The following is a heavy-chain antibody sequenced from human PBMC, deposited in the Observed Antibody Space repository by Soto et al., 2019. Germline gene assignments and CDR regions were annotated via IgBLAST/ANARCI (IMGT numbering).Heavy chain of an antibody. CDR2: ISGSSTTI. J-gene: IGHJ3*02. Sequence: EVQLVESGGDLVQPGGSLRLSCAASGFTLSRYRMNWVRQAPGKGLEWLSYISGSSTTIHNADSVKGRFTISRDTAKNSLYLQMNSLRAEDTAVYYCARDIVTGTRPDAFDIWGQGTMVTVSS. D-gene: IGHD1-7*01. CDR3: ARDIVTGTRPDAFDI. V-gene: IGHV3-48*01. CDR1: GFTLSRYR.